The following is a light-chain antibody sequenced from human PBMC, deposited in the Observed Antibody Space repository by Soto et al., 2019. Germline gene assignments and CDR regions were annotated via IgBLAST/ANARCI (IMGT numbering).Light chain of an antibody. CDR2: AAS. CDR1: RSIRSDY. J-gene: IGKJ1*01. CDR3: QQYDISPWT. V-gene: IGKV3-20*01. Sequence: EIVLTQSPGTLSLSPGERVTLSCRTSRSIRSDYLAWYQQNPGHAPRLLIFAASSRATGIPDRFSASGSGTDFTLTISRLEPEDFAVYFCQQYDISPWTVGQGTKVDIK.